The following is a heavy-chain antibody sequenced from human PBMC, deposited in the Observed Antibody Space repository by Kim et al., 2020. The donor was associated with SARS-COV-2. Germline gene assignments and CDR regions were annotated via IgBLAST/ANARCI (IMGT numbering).Heavy chain of an antibody. CDR2: ISAYNGNT. J-gene: IGHJ4*02. CDR3: ARDSWVYYDSSGYYPHFDY. D-gene: IGHD3-22*01. CDR1: GYTFTSYG. Sequence: ASVKVSCKASGYTFTSYGISWVRQAPGQGLEWMGWISAYNGNTNYAQKLQGRVTMTTDTSTSTAYMELRSLRSDDTAVYYCARDSWVYYDSSGYYPHFDYWGQGTLVTVSS. V-gene: IGHV1-18*01.